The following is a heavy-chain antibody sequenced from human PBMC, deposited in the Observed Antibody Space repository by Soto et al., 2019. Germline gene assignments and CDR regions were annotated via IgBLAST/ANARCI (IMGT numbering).Heavy chain of an antibody. CDR1: GFTFSSYS. D-gene: IGHD7-27*01. V-gene: IGHV3-21*01. CDR2: ISSSSSYI. J-gene: IGHJ4*02. CDR3: ARELNWGPNDY. Sequence: EVQLVESGGGLVKPGGSLRLSCAASGFTFSSYSMNWVRQAPGKGLEWVSSISSSSSYIYYADSVKGRFTISRDNARNSLYLQMNSLRAEDTAVYCCARELNWGPNDYWGQGTLVTVSS.